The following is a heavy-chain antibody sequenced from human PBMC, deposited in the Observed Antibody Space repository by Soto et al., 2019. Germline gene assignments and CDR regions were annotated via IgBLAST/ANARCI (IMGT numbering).Heavy chain of an antibody. Sequence: EAQLVESGGGLVQPGGSLRLSCAASGLTFSSYWMTWVRQAPGEGLEWVANIREDGGEKNYVDSVNGRFTIARDNSKNAMYWRRHSLGAEVTSGYDFARGGWIGGDPWGQGTLFTVSS. CDR3: ARGGWIGGDP. CDR1: GLTFSSYW. V-gene: IGHV3-7*03. J-gene: IGHJ5*02. CDR2: IREDGGEK. D-gene: IGHD3-10*01.